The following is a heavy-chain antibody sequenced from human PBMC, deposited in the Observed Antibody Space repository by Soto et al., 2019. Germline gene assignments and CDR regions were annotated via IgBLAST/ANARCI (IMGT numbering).Heavy chain of an antibody. J-gene: IGHJ4*02. CDR2: ISYDGSNK. V-gene: IGHV3-30-3*01. D-gene: IGHD3-10*01. CDR1: GFTFSSYA. CDR3: ARDRYYDGSGSYSVGAY. Sequence: QVQLVESGGGVVQPGRSLRLSCAASGFTFSSYAMHWVRQAPGKGLEWVAVISYDGSNKYYADSVKGRFTISRDNSKNTLYLQMNSLRAEDTAVYYCARDRYYDGSGSYSVGAYWGQGTLVTVAS.